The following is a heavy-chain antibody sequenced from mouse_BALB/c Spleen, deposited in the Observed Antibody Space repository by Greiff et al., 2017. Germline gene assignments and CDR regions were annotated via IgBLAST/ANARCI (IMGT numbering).Heavy chain of an antibody. CDR2: IDPENGDT. CDR3: NALIDYDGAGAMDY. Sequence: VQLQQSGAELVRSGASVKLSCTASGFNIKDYYMHWVKQRPEQGLEWIGWIDPENGDTEYAPKFQGKATMTADTSSNTAYLQLSSLTSEDTAVYYCNALIDYDGAGAMDYWGQGTSVTVSS. V-gene: IGHV14-4*02. CDR1: GFNIKDYY. J-gene: IGHJ4*01. D-gene: IGHD2-4*01.